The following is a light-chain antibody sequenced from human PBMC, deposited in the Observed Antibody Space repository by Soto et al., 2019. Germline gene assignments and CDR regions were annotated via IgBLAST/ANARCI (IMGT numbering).Light chain of an antibody. CDR3: SSYTSSSTYG. CDR1: ISDVGGYNY. Sequence: QSVLTQPASVSGSPGQSITISCTGTISDVGGYNYVSWYQQHPDKAPKLMIYDVSNRPSGASNRFSGSKSGNTAALTISGLQADDEADYYCSSYTSSSTYGFGTGTKVTVL. J-gene: IGLJ1*01. V-gene: IGLV2-14*01. CDR2: DVS.